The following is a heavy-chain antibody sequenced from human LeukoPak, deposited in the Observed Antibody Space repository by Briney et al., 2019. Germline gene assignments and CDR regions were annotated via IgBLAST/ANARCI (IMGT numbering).Heavy chain of an antibody. D-gene: IGHD3-22*01. CDR2: INPNSGGT. CDR1: GYTFTGYY. Sequence: RASVKVSCKASGYTFTGYYMHWVRQAPGQGLEWMGRINPNSGGTNYAQKFQGRVTMTRDTSISTAYMELSRLGSDDTAVYYCARELPYDSSGYSIVYWGQGTLVTVSS. V-gene: IGHV1-2*06. J-gene: IGHJ4*02. CDR3: ARELPYDSSGYSIVY.